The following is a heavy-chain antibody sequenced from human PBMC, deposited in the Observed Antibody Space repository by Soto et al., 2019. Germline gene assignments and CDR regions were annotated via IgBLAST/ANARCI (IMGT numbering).Heavy chain of an antibody. D-gene: IGHD6-13*01. CDR1: GGSISSGGYY. CDR2: IYYSGST. CDR3: AREEVRRASGYSGSHPRWYYGMDV. Sequence: SETLSLTCTVSGGSISSGGYYWSWIRQHPWKGLEWIGYIYYSGSTYYNPSLKSRVTISVDTSKNQFSLKLSSVTAADTAVYYCAREEVRRASGYSGSHPRWYYGMDVCGQGXTVTVYS. V-gene: IGHV4-31*03. J-gene: IGHJ6*02.